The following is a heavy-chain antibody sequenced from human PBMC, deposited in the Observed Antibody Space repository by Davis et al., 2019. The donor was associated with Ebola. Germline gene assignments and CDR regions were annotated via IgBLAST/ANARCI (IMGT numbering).Heavy chain of an antibody. CDR3: ARLVGYCSSTSCPTVAFDI. D-gene: IGHD2-2*01. V-gene: IGHV5-51*01. CDR1: GYSFTSYW. Sequence: GESLKISCKGSGYSFTSYWIGRVRQMPGKGLEWIGIIYPGDSDTRYSPSFQGQVTISADKSISTAYLQWSSLKASDTAMYYCARLVGYCSSTSCPTVAFDIWGQGTMVTVSS. J-gene: IGHJ3*02. CDR2: IYPGDSDT.